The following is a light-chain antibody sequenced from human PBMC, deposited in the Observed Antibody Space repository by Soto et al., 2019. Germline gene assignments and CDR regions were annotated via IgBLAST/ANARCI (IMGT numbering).Light chain of an antibody. Sequence: ENVLTQSPGTLSLSAEERATHSCRARQCVSIRFLAWYHQKPGQSPRLLIYVASSRATDIPDRFSGSGSGTDFTLTISRLEPEDFALYYCQQYGSSPRTFGQGTKV. CDR2: VAS. CDR1: QCVSIRF. CDR3: QQYGSSPRT. J-gene: IGKJ1*01. V-gene: IGKV3-20*01.